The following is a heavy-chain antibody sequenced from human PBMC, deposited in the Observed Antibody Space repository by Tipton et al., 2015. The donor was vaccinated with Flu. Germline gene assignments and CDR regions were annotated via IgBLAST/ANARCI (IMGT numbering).Heavy chain of an antibody. V-gene: IGHV4-31*03. J-gene: IGHJ4*02. CDR3: ARRHYYGSGKHNYYLYY. CDR2: IYYSGST. Sequence: TLSLTCTVSGGSISSGGYYWSWIRQHPGKGLEWIGYIYYSGSTYYNPSLKSRVTISVDTSKNQFSLKLSSVTAADTAVYYCARRHYYGSGKHNYYLYYWGQGTLVTFSS. D-gene: IGHD3-10*01. CDR1: GGSISSGGYY.